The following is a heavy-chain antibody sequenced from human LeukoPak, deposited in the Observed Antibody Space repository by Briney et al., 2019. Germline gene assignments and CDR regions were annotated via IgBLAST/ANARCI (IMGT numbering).Heavy chain of an antibody. J-gene: IGHJ4*02. D-gene: IGHD3-10*01. Sequence: GGSLRLSCAASEFTFSSYGMSWVRQAPGKGLEWVSAISGSGGSTYYADSVKGRFTISRDNSKNTLYLQMGSPRAEDMAVYYCARGPFGPEYYFDYWGQGTLVTVSS. CDR2: ISGSGGST. CDR3: ARGPFGPEYYFDY. V-gene: IGHV3-23*01. CDR1: EFTFSSYG.